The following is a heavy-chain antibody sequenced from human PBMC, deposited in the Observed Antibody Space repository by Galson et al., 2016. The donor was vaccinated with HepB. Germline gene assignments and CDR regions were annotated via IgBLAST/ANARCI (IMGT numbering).Heavy chain of an antibody. J-gene: IGHJ4*02. CDR1: GFIFRSYW. CDR2: INQDGSEK. V-gene: IGHV3-7*01. CDR3: ARAYSRLGRWRLLYYFDY. Sequence: SLRLSCAASGFIFRSYWMSWVRQAPGKGLEWVANINQDGSEKYYVDSVKGRFTISRDSAKNSLYLQMNSLRAEDTAVYYCARAYSRLGRWRLLYYFDYWGQGTLVTVSS. D-gene: IGHD2/OR15-2a*01.